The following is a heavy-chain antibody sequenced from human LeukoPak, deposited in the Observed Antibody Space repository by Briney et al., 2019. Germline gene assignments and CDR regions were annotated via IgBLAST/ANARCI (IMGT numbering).Heavy chain of an antibody. CDR1: VFRSSDYS. V-gene: IGHV3-21*06. D-gene: IGHD3-3*02. CDR3: ARGLIGSIYGQGDK. J-gene: IGHJ4*02. Sequence: GRSLRPSCVASVFRSSDYSMTCYRQAPGHGLKWVSAIRAGTGDTYYADSVKGRFTISRDYGTNSLFLQMHHLRADDTALYYGARGLIGSIYGQGDKWGRGTRVTVS. CDR2: IRAGTGDT.